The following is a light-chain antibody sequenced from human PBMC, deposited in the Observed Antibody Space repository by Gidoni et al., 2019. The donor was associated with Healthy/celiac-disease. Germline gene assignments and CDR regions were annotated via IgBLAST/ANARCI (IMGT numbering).Light chain of an antibody. Sequence: QSALTQPASVSGSPGQSITISCTGTSSDGGGYNYVSWYQQHPGKAPKLMIYEVSNRPSGVSNRFSGSKSCNPASRAISGLQAEDEADYYCSSYTSSSTLVVFGGGTKLTVL. CDR3: SSYTSSSTLVV. V-gene: IGLV2-14*01. CDR1: SSDGGGYNY. J-gene: IGLJ2*01. CDR2: EVS.